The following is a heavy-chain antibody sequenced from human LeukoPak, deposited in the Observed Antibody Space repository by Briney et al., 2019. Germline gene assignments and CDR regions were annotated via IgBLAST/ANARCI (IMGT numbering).Heavy chain of an antibody. CDR1: GGSISSYY. Sequence: SETLSLTCTVSGGSISSYYWSWIRQPPGKGLEWIGYIYYSGSTNYNPSLKSRVTISVDTTKNQFSLKLSSVTAADTAVYYCARGENYYDSSGYYHFDYWGQGTLVTVSS. CDR2: IYYSGST. V-gene: IGHV4-59*01. CDR3: ARGENYYDSSGYYHFDY. D-gene: IGHD3-22*01. J-gene: IGHJ4*02.